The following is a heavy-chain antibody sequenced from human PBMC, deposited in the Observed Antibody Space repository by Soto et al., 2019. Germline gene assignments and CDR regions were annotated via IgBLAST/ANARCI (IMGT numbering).Heavy chain of an antibody. Sequence: SETLSLTCAVSGYSISSGYYWGWIRQPPGKGLEWIGSIYHSGSTYYNPSLKSRVTISVDTSKNQFSLKLSSVTAADTAVYYCARGVETPEAWFDPWGQGTLVTVSS. CDR1: GYSISSGYY. V-gene: IGHV4-38-2*01. J-gene: IGHJ5*02. CDR2: IYHSGST. CDR3: ARGVETPEAWFDP.